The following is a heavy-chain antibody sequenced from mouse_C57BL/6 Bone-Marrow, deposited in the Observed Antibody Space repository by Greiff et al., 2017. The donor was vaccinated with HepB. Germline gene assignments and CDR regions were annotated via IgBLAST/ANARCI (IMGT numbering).Heavy chain of an antibody. Sequence: EVKLVESGGGLVKPGGSLKLSCAASGFTFSDYGMHWVRQAPEKGLEWVAYISSGSSTIYYADTVKGRFTISRDNAKNTLFLQMTSLRSEDTAMYYCARPPPTVVPGCFDYWGQGTTLTVSS. CDR1: GFTFSDYG. J-gene: IGHJ2*01. CDR2: ISSGSSTI. V-gene: IGHV5-17*01. D-gene: IGHD1-1*01. CDR3: ARPPPTVVPGCFDY.